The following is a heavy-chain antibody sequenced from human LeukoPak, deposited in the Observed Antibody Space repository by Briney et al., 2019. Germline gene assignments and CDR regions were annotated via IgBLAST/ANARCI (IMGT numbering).Heavy chain of an antibody. Sequence: SETLSLTCTVSGGSISRNYWNWIRQPPGKGLEWIGHIYYSGSTNYNPSLKSRVTVSVDTSKNQFTLKLSSVTAADTAVYYCARDLGLYGNFDYWGQGTLVTVSS. CDR2: IYYSGST. V-gene: IGHV4-59*01. CDR3: ARDLGLYGNFDY. J-gene: IGHJ4*02. D-gene: IGHD3-16*02. CDR1: GGSISRNY.